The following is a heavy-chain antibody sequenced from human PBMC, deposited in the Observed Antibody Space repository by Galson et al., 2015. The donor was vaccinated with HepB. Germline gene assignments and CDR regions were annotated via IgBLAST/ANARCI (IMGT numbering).Heavy chain of an antibody. CDR3: AKDRRYSSGWYYFDY. CDR1: GFTFSSYA. Sequence: SLRLSCAASGFTFSSYAMSWVRQAPGKGLEWVSAISGSGGSTYYADSVKGRFTISRDNSKNTLYLQMNSLRAEDTAVYYCAKDRRYSSGWYYFDYWGQGTLVTVSS. CDR2: ISGSGGST. V-gene: IGHV3-23*01. D-gene: IGHD6-19*01. J-gene: IGHJ4*02.